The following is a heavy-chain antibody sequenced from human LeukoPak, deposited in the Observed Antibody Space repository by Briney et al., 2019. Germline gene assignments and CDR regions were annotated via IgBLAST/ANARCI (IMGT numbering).Heavy chain of an antibody. CDR3: ATYSSSWYADY. D-gene: IGHD6-13*01. Sequence: PSETLSLTCAVYGGSFSGYYWSWIRQPPGKGLEWIGEINHSGSTNYNPSLKSRVTISVDTSKNQFSLKLSSVTAADTAVYYCATYSSSWYADYWGQGTLVTVSS. CDR1: GGSFSGYY. J-gene: IGHJ4*02. V-gene: IGHV4-34*01. CDR2: INHSGST.